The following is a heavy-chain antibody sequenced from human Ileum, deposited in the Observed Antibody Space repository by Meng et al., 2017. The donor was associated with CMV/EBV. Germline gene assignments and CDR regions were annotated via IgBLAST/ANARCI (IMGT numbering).Heavy chain of an antibody. V-gene: IGHV3-30*02. J-gene: IGHJ5*02. Sequence: GGSLRLSCTASGFTLSNYGYGMHWVRQAPDKGLEWVAFLQNDESHKYYEDSVKGRFTISRDNSKNTLYLQMSSLSTEDTAVYYCVPDFGIDYRASWGQGTLVTVSS. CDR1: GFTLSNYGYG. D-gene: IGHD3-3*01. CDR2: LQNDESHK. CDR3: VPDFGIDYRAS.